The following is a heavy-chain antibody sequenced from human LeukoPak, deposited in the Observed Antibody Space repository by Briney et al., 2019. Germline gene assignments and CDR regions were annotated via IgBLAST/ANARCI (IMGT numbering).Heavy chain of an antibody. Sequence: GGSLRLSCAASGFTFNSYSMNWVRQAPGKGLEWVSSISGSNSYIYYADSMKGRFTISRDNAKNTLYLQMNSLRAEDTAVYYCAKDGAGCSGGSCYAWPDDAFDIWGQGTMVTVSS. D-gene: IGHD2-15*01. CDR1: GFTFNSYS. V-gene: IGHV3-21*04. J-gene: IGHJ3*02. CDR2: ISGSNSYI. CDR3: AKDGAGCSGGSCYAWPDDAFDI.